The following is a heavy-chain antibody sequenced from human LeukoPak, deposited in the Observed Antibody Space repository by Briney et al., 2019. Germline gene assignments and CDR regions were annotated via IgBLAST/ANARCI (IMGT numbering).Heavy chain of an antibody. CDR1: GFTFSSYA. D-gene: IGHD3-22*01. CDR2: ISGSGGST. J-gene: IGHJ4*02. V-gene: IGHV3-23*01. CDR3: ARAIPSYYYDSSGYYRDDY. Sequence: SGGSLRLSCAASGFTFSSYAMSWVRQAPGKGLEWVSAISGSGGSTYYADSVKGRFTISRDNSKNTLYLQMNSLRAEDTAVYYCARAIPSYYYDSSGYYRDDYWGQGTLVTVSS.